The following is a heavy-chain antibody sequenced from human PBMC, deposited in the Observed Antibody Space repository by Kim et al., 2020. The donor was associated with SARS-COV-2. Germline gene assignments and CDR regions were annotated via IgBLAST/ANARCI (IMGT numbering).Heavy chain of an antibody. CDR2: IIPIFGTA. CDR3: ARDEAKEVLEWLFDYYYGMDV. J-gene: IGHJ6*02. CDR1: GGTFSSYA. V-gene: IGHV1-69*13. Sequence: SVKVSCKASGGTFSSYAISWVRQAPGQGLEWMGGIIPIFGTANYAQKFQGRVTITADESTSTAYMELSSLRSEDTAVYYCARDEAKEVLEWLFDYYYGMDVWGQGTTVTVSS. D-gene: IGHD3-3*01.